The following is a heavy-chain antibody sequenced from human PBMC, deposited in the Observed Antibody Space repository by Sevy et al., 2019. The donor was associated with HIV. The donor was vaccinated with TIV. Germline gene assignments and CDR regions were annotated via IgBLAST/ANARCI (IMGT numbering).Heavy chain of an antibody. CDR2: ISYDESTK. CDR3: ARDRGSGGYYFDY. Sequence: GESLKISCATSGFTFWGYALHWVRQAPGKGLEWVAVISYDESTKYGDSVKGRFAISRDNSKKTLYLQMNNLRAGDTAVYYCARDRGSGGYYFDYWGQGALVTVSS. J-gene: IGHJ4*02. CDR1: GFTFWGYA. D-gene: IGHD6-19*01. V-gene: IGHV3-30*09.